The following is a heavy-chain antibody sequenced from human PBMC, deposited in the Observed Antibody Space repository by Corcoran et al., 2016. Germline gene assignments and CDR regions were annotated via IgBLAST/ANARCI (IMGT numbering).Heavy chain of an antibody. Sequence: QVQLVQSGAEVKKPGASVKVSCKASGYTFTSYGISWVRQAPGQGLEWMGWISAYSGDTHYAQKRQGRVTMTTDTSTSPAYMKMRSLRSDDTAVYYCAGERGLGVIAAKDYLGQGTLVTVSS. CDR2: ISAYSGDT. V-gene: IGHV1-18*01. CDR1: GYTFTSYG. D-gene: IGHD6-13*01. J-gene: IGHJ4*02. CDR3: AGERGLGVIAAKDY.